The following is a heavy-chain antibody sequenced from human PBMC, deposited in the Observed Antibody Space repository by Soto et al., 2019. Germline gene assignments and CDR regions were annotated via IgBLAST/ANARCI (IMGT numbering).Heavy chain of an antibody. CDR3: ARRYGMSAFDI. CDR1: GVCISTYY. J-gene: IGHJ3*02. V-gene: IGHV4-59*08. D-gene: IGHD2-15*01. Sequence: SESLSLSCTVSGVCISTYYWSWIRQPPGKGLEWIGDIYYSGSTNYNPSLKSRVTISVDTSKNQFSLKLSSVTAADTAVYYCARRYGMSAFDIWGQGTMVT. CDR2: IYYSGST.